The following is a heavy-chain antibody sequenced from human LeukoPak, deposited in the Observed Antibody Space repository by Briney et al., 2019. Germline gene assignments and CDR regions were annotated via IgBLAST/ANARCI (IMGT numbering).Heavy chain of an antibody. J-gene: IGHJ5*02. V-gene: IGHV1-8*01. CDR2: MNPNSGNS. CDR3: ARISSSGFYA. Sequence: ASVKVSCKASGYTFTSYDINWVRQATGQGLEWMGWMNPNSGNSGYAQKFQGRVSMTRNTSISTAYMELSSLKSEDTAVYYCARISSSGFYAWGQGTLVTVSS. CDR1: GYTFTSYD. D-gene: IGHD3-22*01.